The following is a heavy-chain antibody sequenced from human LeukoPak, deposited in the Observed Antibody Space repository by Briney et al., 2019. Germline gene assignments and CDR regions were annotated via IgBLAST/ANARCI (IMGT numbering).Heavy chain of an antibody. J-gene: IGHJ6*03. D-gene: IGHD4-17*01. CDR1: GFTFSSYG. CDR3: ARGGYGDYVSYYYYYMDV. Sequence: PGGSLRLSCAVSGFTFSSYGMSWVRQAPGKGLEWVSAISGSGGSTYYADSVKGRFTISRDNSKNTLYLQMGSLRAEDMAVYYCARGGYGDYVSYYYYYMDVWGKGTTVTVSS. V-gene: IGHV3-23*01. CDR2: ISGSGGST.